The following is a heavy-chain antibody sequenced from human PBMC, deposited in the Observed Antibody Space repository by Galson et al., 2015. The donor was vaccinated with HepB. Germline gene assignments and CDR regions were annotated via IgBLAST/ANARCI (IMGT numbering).Heavy chain of an antibody. J-gene: IGHJ2*01. CDR1: GYSFTSYW. D-gene: IGHD4-23*01. CDR2: IDPSDSYT. Sequence: QSGAEVKKPGESLRISCKGSGYSFTSYWISWVRQMPGKGLEWMGRIDPSDSYTNYSPSFQGHVTISADKSISTAYLQWSSLKASDTAMYYCARHYRGGNSYWYFDLWGRGTLVTVSS. V-gene: IGHV5-10-1*01. CDR3: ARHYRGGNSYWYFDL.